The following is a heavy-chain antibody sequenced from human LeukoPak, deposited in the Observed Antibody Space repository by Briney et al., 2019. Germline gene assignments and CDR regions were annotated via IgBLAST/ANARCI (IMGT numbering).Heavy chain of an antibody. Sequence: GESLKISCKGSGYSFTSYWIGWVRQMPGKGLEWMGIIYPGDSDTRYSPSFQGQVTISADKSISTAYLQWSSLKASDTAMYYCATQQEWELLRLDYWGQGTLVTVSS. D-gene: IGHD1-26*01. CDR3: ATQQEWELLRLDY. V-gene: IGHV5-51*01. CDR1: GYSFTSYW. CDR2: IYPGDSDT. J-gene: IGHJ4*02.